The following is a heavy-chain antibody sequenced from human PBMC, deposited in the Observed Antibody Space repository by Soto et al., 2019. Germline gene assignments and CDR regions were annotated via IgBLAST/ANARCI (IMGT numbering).Heavy chain of an antibody. J-gene: IGHJ5*02. CDR1: GGSISSYY. CDR2: IYYSGST. Sequence: SETLSLTCTVSGGSISSYYWSWIRQPPGKGLEWIGYIYYSGSTNYNPSLKSRVTISVDTSKNQFSLKLSSVTAADTAVYYCASLNDFWRGYSSGWFDPWGRGTLVTVSS. D-gene: IGHD3-3*01. CDR3: ASLNDFWRGYSSGWFDP. V-gene: IGHV4-59*08.